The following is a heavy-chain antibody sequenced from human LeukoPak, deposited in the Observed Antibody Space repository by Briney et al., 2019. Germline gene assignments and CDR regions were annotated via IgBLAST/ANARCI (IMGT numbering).Heavy chain of an antibody. CDR2: IIPIFGTA. V-gene: IGHV1-69*05. CDR3: ARDPGRAAPHYYYYMDV. J-gene: IGHJ6*03. D-gene: IGHD6-13*01. Sequence: SVKVSCKASGGTFSSYAMSWVRQAPGQGLEWMGGIIPIFGTANYAQEFQGRVTITTDESTSTAYMELSSLRSEDTAVYYCARDPGRAAPHYYYYMDVWGKGTTVTVSS. CDR1: GGTFSSYA.